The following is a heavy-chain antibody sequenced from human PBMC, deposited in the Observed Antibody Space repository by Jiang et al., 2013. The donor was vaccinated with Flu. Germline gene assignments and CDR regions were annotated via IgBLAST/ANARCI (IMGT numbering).Heavy chain of an antibody. CDR1: GFTFSSYA. CDR3: ASLGATSNGFDY. V-gene: IGHV3-30-3*01. J-gene: IGHJ4*02. CDR2: ISYDGSNK. D-gene: IGHD1-26*01. Sequence: QLLESGGGVVQPGRSLRLSCAASGFTFSSYAMHWVRQAPGKGLEWVAVISYDGSNKYYADSVKGRFTISRDNSKNTLYLQMNSLRAEDTAVYYCASLGATSNGFDYWGQGTLVTVSS.